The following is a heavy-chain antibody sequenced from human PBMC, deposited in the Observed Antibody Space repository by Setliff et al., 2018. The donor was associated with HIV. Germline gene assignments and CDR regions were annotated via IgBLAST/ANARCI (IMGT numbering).Heavy chain of an antibody. Sequence: PGESLKISCAASGFTFSSYWMSWVRQAPGKGLEWVANIKQDGSEKYYVDSVKGRFTISRDNAKNSLYLHMDSLRAEDTAVYYCARGSNWGYRLEPWGPGTLVTVSS. CDR3: ARGSNWGYRLEP. CDR1: GFTFSSYW. D-gene: IGHD7-27*01. CDR2: IKQDGSEK. J-gene: IGHJ5*02. V-gene: IGHV3-7*01.